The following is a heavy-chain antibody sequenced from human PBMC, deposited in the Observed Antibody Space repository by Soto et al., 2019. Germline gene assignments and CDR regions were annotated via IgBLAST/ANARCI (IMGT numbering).Heavy chain of an antibody. CDR3: TTRLWCSRRDALYI. V-gene: IGHV3-23*01. D-gene: IGHD2-21*01. CDR2: IGRSGTPT. CDR1: GFTFRNYA. J-gene: IGHJ6*02. Sequence: DVQLLDSGGGLVQPGGSLRLSCIASGFTFRNYAMAWVRQAPGEDLEWVSAIGRSGTPTWYADSGKSRFSISRDDARNTVCLQMNGLGVEDTATYYGTTRLWCSRRDALYIWGQGTTVTVSS.